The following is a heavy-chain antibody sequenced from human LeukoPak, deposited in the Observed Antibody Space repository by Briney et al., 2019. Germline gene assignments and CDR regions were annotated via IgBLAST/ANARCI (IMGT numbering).Heavy chain of an antibody. CDR2: INHSGST. Sequence: PSETLSLTCAVYGGSFSGYYWSWIRQPPGKGLEWIGEINHSGSTNYNPSLKSRVTISVDTSKNQFSLKLSSVTAADTAVYYCARSIAARLDVWGQGTTVTVSS. D-gene: IGHD6-6*01. V-gene: IGHV4-34*01. CDR1: GGSFSGYY. CDR3: ARSIAARLDV. J-gene: IGHJ6*02.